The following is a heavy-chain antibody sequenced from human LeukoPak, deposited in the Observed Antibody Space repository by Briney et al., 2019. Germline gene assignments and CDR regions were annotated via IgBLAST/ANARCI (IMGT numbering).Heavy chain of an antibody. CDR1: GYSFTSYW. D-gene: IGHD5-12*01. V-gene: IGHV1-18*04. CDR2: ISPYNGNT. CDR3: ARDRFSGYDPLGY. Sequence: GESLKISCKGSGYSFTSYWIGWVRQAPGQGLEWMGWISPYNGNTNYAQKLQGRVTMTTDTSTSTAYMELRSLRSDDTAVYYCARDRFSGYDPLGYWGQGTLVTVSS. J-gene: IGHJ4*02.